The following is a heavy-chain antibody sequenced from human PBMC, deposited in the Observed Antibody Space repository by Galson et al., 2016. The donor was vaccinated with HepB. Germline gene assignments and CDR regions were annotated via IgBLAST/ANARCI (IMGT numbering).Heavy chain of an antibody. D-gene: IGHD4-17*01. CDR1: GFTFSDLG. Sequence: SLRLSCAASGFTFSDLGMRWVRQAPGKGLERVSSISDSGDKTFYADSVKGRFTVSRDNSKNKLFLHMTSLSADDTALYYFLSTTLTTTLGGQGTLFIVS. V-gene: IGHV3-23*01. J-gene: IGHJ4*02. CDR2: ISDSGDKT. CDR3: LSTTLTTTL.